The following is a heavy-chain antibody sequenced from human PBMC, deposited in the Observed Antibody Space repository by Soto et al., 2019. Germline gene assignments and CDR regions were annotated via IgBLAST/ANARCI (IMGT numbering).Heavy chain of an antibody. V-gene: IGHV4-61*01. CDR3: ARERGGGWTDY. CDR1: GGSVSSGSYY. Sequence: QVQLQESGPGLVKPSETLSLTCTVSGGSVSSGSYYWSWIRQPPGKGLEWIGYIYYSGSTNYNPSRKSRVTLSVDTSKNQFSLKLSSVTAADTSVYYCARERGGGWTDYWGQGTLVTVSS. J-gene: IGHJ4*02. CDR2: IYYSGST. D-gene: IGHD2-15*01.